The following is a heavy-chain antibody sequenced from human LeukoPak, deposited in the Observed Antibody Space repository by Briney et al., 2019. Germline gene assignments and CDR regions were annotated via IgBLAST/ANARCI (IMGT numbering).Heavy chain of an antibody. V-gene: IGHV4-34*01. CDR1: GGSFSGYY. D-gene: IGHD2-2*01. Sequence: SETLSLTCAVYGGSFSGYYWSWIRQPPGKGLEWIGEINHSGSTNYNPSLKSRVTISVDTSKNQFSLKLSSVTAADTAAYYCARVPAACEDYWGQGTLVTVSS. J-gene: IGHJ4*02. CDR2: INHSGST. CDR3: ARVPAACEDY.